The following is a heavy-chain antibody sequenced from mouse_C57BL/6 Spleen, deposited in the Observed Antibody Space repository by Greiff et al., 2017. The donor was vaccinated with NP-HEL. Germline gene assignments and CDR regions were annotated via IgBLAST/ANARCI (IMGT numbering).Heavy chain of an antibody. CDR2: ISSGGSYT. CDR1: GFTFSSYG. D-gene: IGHD3-3*01. V-gene: IGHV5-6*01. Sequence: EVMLVESGGDLVKPGGSLKLSCAASGFTFSSYGMSWVRQTPDKRLEWVATISSGGSYTYYPDSVKGRFTISRDNAKNTLYLQMSSLKSEDTAMYYCARHRENRRYFDYWGQGTTLTVSS. J-gene: IGHJ2*01. CDR3: ARHRENRRYFDY.